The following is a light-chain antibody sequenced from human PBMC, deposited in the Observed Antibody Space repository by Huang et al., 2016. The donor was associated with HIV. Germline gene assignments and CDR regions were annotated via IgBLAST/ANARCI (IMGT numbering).Light chain of an antibody. CDR1: HDIRNF. V-gene: IGKV1-33*01. Sequence: DIQLTQSPVSLSVSLGDRVTISCQSSHDIRNFLNWYQQKPGKAPKLLNYEAYYLKTGVPSRFSASGSGTDFTLTISSLHPEDLATYFCQQYESVPLTFGGGTKVQIK. J-gene: IGKJ4*01. CDR3: QQYESVPLT. CDR2: EAY.